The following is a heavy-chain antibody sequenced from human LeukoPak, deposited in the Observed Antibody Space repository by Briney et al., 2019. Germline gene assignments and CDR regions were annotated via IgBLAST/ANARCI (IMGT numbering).Heavy chain of an antibody. Sequence: ASVKVSCKASGYTFSSHGLNWVRQAPGQGLEWMGIINPSGGSTRHAQKFQGRVTMTRDTSTSTVYMELSSLRSEDTAVYYCARDLGQLIYYYYGMDVWGQGTTVTVSS. V-gene: IGHV1-46*01. CDR3: ARDLGQLIYYYYGMDV. J-gene: IGHJ6*02. CDR1: GYTFSSHG. D-gene: IGHD6-6*01. CDR2: INPSGGST.